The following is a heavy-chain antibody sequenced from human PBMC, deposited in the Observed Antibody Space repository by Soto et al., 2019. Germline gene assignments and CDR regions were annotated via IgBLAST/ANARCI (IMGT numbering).Heavy chain of an antibody. CDR3: AKGKVRGVIITELDY. CDR1: GFTFSSYG. V-gene: IGHV3-30*18. CDR2: ISYDGSNK. D-gene: IGHD3-10*01. J-gene: IGHJ4*02. Sequence: GGSLRLSCAASGFTFSSYGMHWVRQAPGKGLEWVAVISYDGSNKYYADSVKGRFTISRDNSKNTLYLQMNSLRAEDTAVYYCAKGKVRGVIITELDYWGLGTLVTVSS.